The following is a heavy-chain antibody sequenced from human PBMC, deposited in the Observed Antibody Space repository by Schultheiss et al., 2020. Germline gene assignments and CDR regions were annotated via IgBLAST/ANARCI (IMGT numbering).Heavy chain of an antibody. CDR2: ISSSSSTI. CDR1: GFTFSSYS. J-gene: IGHJ4*02. V-gene: IGHV3-21*01. CDR3: ARGGGGVALDY. D-gene: IGHD2-8*02. Sequence: GESLKISCAASGFTFSSYSMNWVRQAPGKGLEWVSSISSSSSTIYYADSVKGRFTISRDNAKNSLYLQMNSLRAEDTAVYYCARGGGGVALDYWGQGTLVTVSS.